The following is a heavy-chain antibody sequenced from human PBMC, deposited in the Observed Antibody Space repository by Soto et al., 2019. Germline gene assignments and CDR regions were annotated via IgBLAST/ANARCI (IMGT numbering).Heavy chain of an antibody. Sequence: EESLRLSCAASGFTVSSNYLSWVRQAPGKGLEWVSVIYSGGSRYFADSVKHRFSISRDNSKNTPHLQMSSLRTEDPAAYYYARGGRPWRQEHLVTVSS. CDR2: IYSGGSR. D-gene: IGHD2-15*01. J-gene: IGHJ5*02. CDR3: ARGGRP. V-gene: IGHV3-66*01. CDR1: GFTVSSNY.